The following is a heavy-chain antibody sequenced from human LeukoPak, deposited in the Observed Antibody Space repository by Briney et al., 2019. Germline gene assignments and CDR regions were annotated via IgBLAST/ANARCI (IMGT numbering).Heavy chain of an antibody. V-gene: IGHV4-31*03. CDR3: AATSRVVVSFDY. Sequence: PSETLSLTCTVSGGSISSGGYYWSWIRQHPGKGLEWIGYIYYSGSTYYNPSLKSRVTISVDTSKNQFSLKLSSVTAADTAVYYCAATSRVVVSFDYWGQGTLVTVSS. CDR2: IYYSGST. J-gene: IGHJ4*02. CDR1: GGSISSGGYY. D-gene: IGHD2-21*01.